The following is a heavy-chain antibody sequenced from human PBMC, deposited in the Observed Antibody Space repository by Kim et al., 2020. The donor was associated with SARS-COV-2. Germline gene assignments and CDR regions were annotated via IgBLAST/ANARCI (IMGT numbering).Heavy chain of an antibody. J-gene: IGHJ4*02. CDR2: INPNSGGT. V-gene: IGHV1-2*02. Sequence: ASVKVSCKASGYTFTGYYMHWVRQAPGQGLEWMGWINPNSGGTNYAQKFQGRVTMTRDTSISTAYMELSRLRSDDTAVYYCARDRDSSGWYLGEDNFDYWGQGTLVTVSS. D-gene: IGHD6-19*01. CDR1: GYTFTGYY. CDR3: ARDRDSSGWYLGEDNFDY.